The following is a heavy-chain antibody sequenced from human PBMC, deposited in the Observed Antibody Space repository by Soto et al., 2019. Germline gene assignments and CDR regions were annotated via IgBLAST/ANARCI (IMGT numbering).Heavy chain of an antibody. Sequence: PSETLSLTCAVSGGSISSGGYSWSWIRQPPGKGLEWIGYIYHSGSTYYNPSLKSRVTISVDRSKNQFSLKLSSVTAADTAVYYCARVGGYCISTSCYNWFDPWGQGTLVTVSS. CDR3: ARVGGYCISTSCYNWFDP. V-gene: IGHV4-30-2*01. CDR2: IYHSGST. J-gene: IGHJ5*02. D-gene: IGHD2-2*01. CDR1: GGSISSGGYS.